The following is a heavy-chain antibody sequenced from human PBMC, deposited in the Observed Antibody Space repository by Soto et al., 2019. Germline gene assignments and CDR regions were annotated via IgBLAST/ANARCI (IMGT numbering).Heavy chain of an antibody. CDR2: IWYDGSNK. D-gene: IGHD6-13*01. J-gene: IGHJ6*02. V-gene: IGHV3-33*06. Sequence: PGGSLRLSCAASGFTFSSYGMHXVRQAQGKGLEWVAVIWYDGSNKYYADSVKGRFTISRDNSKNTLYLQMNSLRAEDTAVYYCAKDPAVAQRYYYYGMDVWGQGTTVTVSS. CDR1: GFTFSSYG. CDR3: AKDPAVAQRYYYYGMDV.